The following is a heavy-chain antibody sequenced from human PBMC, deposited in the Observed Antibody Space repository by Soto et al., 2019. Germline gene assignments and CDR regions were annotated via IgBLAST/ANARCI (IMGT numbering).Heavy chain of an antibody. CDR1: GGSFSGYY. CDR3: AGTWLLGGMDV. D-gene: IGHD6-13*01. V-gene: IGHV4-34*01. CDR2: INHSGST. Sequence: XETLSLTCAVDGGSFSGYYWSWIRQPPGKGLEWIGEINHSGSTNYNPSLKSRVTISVDTSKNQFSLKLSSVTAADTAVYYCAGTWLLGGMDVWGQGTTVTVSS. J-gene: IGHJ6*02.